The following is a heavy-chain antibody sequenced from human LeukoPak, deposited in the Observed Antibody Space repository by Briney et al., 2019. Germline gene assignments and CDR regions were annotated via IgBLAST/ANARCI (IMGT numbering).Heavy chain of an antibody. CDR2: IYYSGST. V-gene: IGHV4-59*08. Sequence: SETLSLTCTVSGGSISSYYWSWIRQPPGKGLEWIGYIYYSGSTNYNPSLKSRVTIPVDTSKNQFSLKLSSVTAADTAVYYCARSLYDFWSGYSQAYYFDYWGQGTLVTVSS. D-gene: IGHD3-3*01. CDR1: GGSISSYY. CDR3: ARSLYDFWSGYSQAYYFDY. J-gene: IGHJ4*02.